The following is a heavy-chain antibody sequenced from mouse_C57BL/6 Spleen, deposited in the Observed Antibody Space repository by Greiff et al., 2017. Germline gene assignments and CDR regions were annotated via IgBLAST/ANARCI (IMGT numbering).Heavy chain of an antibody. V-gene: IGHV1-69*01. CDR3: ARGGGSSPAYFDY. J-gene: IGHJ2*01. Sequence: QVQLQQPGAELVMPGASVKLSCKASGYTFTSYWMHWVKQRPGQGLEWIGAIDPSDSYTNYNQKFKGKSTLTVDKSSSTAYMQLSSLTSEYSAVYYCARGGGSSPAYFDYWGQGTTLTVSS. D-gene: IGHD1-1*01. CDR2: IDPSDSYT. CDR1: GYTFTSYW.